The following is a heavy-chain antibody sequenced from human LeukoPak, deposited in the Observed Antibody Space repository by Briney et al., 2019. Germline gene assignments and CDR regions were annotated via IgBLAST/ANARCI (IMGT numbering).Heavy chain of an antibody. CDR1: GGSISSSSYY. D-gene: IGHD2-15*01. Sequence: SETLSLTCTVSGGSISSSSYYWGWIRQPPGKGLEWIGSIYYSGSTYYNPSLKSRVTISVDTSKNQFSLKLSSVTAADTAVYYCAREGVGGYCSGGSCYLLDPWGQGTLVTVSS. CDR2: IYYSGST. CDR3: AREGVGGYCSGGSCYLLDP. J-gene: IGHJ5*02. V-gene: IGHV4-39*07.